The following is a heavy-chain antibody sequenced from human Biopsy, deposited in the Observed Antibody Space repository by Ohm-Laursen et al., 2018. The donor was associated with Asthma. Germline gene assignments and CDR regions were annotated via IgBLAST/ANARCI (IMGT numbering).Heavy chain of an antibody. D-gene: IGHD3-10*01. J-gene: IGHJ6*02. V-gene: IGHV1-18*01. CDR3: ARAVDYSHYYGIDV. Sequence: ASEKVSCKTSGYTFNSAGITWVRQAPGQGLEWMGWISVYNGNTKVAQKLQDRVTMITDTSTSTAYMELRNLRSDDTAVYFCARAVDYSHYYGIDVWGQGTTVTVS. CDR2: ISVYNGNT. CDR1: GYTFNSAG.